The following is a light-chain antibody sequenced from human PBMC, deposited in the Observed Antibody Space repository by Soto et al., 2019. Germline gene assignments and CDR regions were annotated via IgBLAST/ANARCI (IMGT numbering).Light chain of an antibody. V-gene: IGKV1-6*01. J-gene: IGKJ4*02. CDR3: VQEYNYTRT. CDR2: AAF. Sequence: AIQMTQSPSSVSASVGDRVTITCRPSQDIRNDLAWYQQRPGKAPKLLIYAAFILQSGVPSRFSGSGSGTDVTLTISSLKQEDGAVYDCVQEYNYTRTFGEGTKVDIK. CDR1: QDIRND.